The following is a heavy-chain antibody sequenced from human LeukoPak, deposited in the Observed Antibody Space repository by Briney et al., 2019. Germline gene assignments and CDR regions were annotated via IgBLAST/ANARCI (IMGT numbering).Heavy chain of an antibody. CDR2: INHSGST. V-gene: IGHV4-34*01. D-gene: IGHD2-2*01. J-gene: IGHJ4*02. CDR3: ARVNCSSSRCFDY. CDR1: GGSFSGYY. Sequence: KSSETLSLTCAVYGGSFSGYYWSWIRQPPGKGLEWIGEINHSGSTNYNPTLKSRVTISVDTSKNQFSLKLSSVTAADTAVYYCARVNCSSSRCFDYWGQGTLVTVSS.